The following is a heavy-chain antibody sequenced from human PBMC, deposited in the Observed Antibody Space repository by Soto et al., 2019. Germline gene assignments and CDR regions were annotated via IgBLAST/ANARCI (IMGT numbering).Heavy chain of an antibody. J-gene: IGHJ4*02. Sequence: ASVKVSCKASGYTFTSYAIHWVRQAPGQRLEWMGWINAGNGNTKYSQKFQGRVTMTRDTSTSTVYMELSSLRSEDTAVYYCARDLAYCGGDCYYDYWGQGTLVTVSS. CDR2: INAGNGNT. D-gene: IGHD2-21*02. V-gene: IGHV1-3*01. CDR3: ARDLAYCGGDCYYDY. CDR1: GYTFTSYA.